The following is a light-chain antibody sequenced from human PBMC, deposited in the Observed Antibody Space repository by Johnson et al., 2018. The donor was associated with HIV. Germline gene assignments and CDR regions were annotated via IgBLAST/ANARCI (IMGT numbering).Light chain of an antibody. CDR1: SSNIGNNY. CDR2: DNN. Sequence: QSVLTQPPSVSAAPGQKVTISCSGSSSNIGNNYVSWYQQLPGTAPKLLIYDNNKQPSGIPDRFSGSKSGTSATLGITGLKTGDEADYYCATWDSSLSAYVFGAGTKVTVL. J-gene: IGLJ1*01. CDR3: ATWDSSLSAYV. V-gene: IGLV1-51*01.